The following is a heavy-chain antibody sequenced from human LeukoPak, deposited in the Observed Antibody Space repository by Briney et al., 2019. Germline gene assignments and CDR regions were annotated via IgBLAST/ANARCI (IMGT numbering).Heavy chain of an antibody. D-gene: IGHD3-16*01. Sequence: ASVKVSCKASGYTFTGYYMHLVRQPPGQGLEWMGWINPNSGGTNYAQKFQGRVTMTRDTSISTAYMELSRLRSDDTAVYYCASDRAALGPREFDPWGQGTLVTVSS. J-gene: IGHJ5*02. CDR3: ASDRAALGPREFDP. V-gene: IGHV1-2*02. CDR2: INPNSGGT. CDR1: GYTFTGYY.